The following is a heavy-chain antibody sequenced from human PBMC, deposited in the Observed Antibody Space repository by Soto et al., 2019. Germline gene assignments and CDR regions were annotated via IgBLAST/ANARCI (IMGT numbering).Heavy chain of an antibody. J-gene: IGHJ6*02. CDR3: ARVSSSIVVVPDYGMDV. V-gene: IGHV1-18*04. CDR1: GYTFISHG. Sequence: QVQLVQSGVEVTKPGASVKVSCKASGYTFISHGISCVRQAHGQGLEWMGWISGKNGNTNYAQKLQGRVTLTTDTSTSTAYMELRSLRSDDTAVYYCARVSSSIVVVPDYGMDVWGQGTTVTVSS. CDR2: ISGKNGNT. D-gene: IGHD2-15*01.